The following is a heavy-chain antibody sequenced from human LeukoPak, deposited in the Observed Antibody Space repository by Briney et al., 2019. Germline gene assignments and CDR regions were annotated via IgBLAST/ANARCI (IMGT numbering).Heavy chain of an antibody. J-gene: IGHJ4*02. CDR3: AKDPRDGYNGNYFDY. D-gene: IGHD5-24*01. CDR1: GFTFSSYS. Sequence: PGGSLRLSCAASGFTFSSYSMNWVRQAPGKGLEWVSSISSSSSYIYYADSVKGRFTISRDNSKNTLYLQMNSLSAEDTAVYYCAKDPRDGYNGNYFDYWGQGTLVTVSS. CDR2: ISSSSSYI. V-gene: IGHV3-21*01.